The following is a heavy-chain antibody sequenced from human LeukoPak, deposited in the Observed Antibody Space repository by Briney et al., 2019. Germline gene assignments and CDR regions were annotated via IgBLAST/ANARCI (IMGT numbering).Heavy chain of an antibody. J-gene: IGHJ4*02. CDR1: GGSISSYY. D-gene: IGHD4-17*01. CDR2: IYYSGST. V-gene: IGHV4-59*08. CDR3: ARGGNYGDYDGYFDY. Sequence: SETLSLTCTVSGGSISSYYWSWIRQPPGKGLEWIGYIYYSGSTNYNPSLRSRVTISVDTSKNQFSLKLSSVTAADTAVYYWARGGNYGDYDGYFDYWSQGTLVTVSS.